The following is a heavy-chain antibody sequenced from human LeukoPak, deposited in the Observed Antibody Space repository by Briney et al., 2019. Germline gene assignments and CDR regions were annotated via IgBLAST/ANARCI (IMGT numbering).Heavy chain of an antibody. CDR3: ARQLMTGYYIRAFDI. D-gene: IGHD3-9*01. J-gene: IGHJ3*02. Sequence: SGTLSLTCTVSGGSISSYYWSWIRQPPGKGLEWIGYIYYSGSTNYNPSLKSRVTISVDTSKNQFSLKLSSVTAADTAVYYCARQLMTGYYIRAFDIWGQGTMVTVSS. CDR1: GGSISSYY. V-gene: IGHV4-59*08. CDR2: IYYSGST.